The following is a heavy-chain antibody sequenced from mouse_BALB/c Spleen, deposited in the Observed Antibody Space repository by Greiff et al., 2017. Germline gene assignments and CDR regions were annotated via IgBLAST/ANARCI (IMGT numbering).Heavy chain of an antibody. CDR1: GYTFTSYW. J-gene: IGHJ4*01. D-gene: IGHD2-1*01. Sequence: VQLQQPGAELVKPGASVKLSCKASGYTFTSYWMHWVKQRPGQGLEWIGAIYPGNSDTSYNQKFKGKAKLTAVTSASTAYMELSSLTNEDSAVYYCTREGNYPYAMDYWGQGTSVTVSS. CDR2: IYPGNSDT. V-gene: IGHV1-5*01. CDR3: TREGNYPYAMDY.